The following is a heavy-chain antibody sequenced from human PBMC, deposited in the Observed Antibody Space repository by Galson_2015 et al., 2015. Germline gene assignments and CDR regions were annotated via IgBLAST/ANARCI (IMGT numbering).Heavy chain of an antibody. CDR1: GGSISRSNW. Sequence: LSLTCAVSGGSISRSNWWSWVRQPPGKGLEWIGEIYHSGSTNYNPSLKSRVTISVDKSKNQFSLKLSSVTAADTAVYYCAREADIAAAGEIDYWGQGTLVTVSS. CDR3: AREADIAAAGEIDY. J-gene: IGHJ4*02. V-gene: IGHV4-4*02. CDR2: IYHSGST. D-gene: IGHD6-13*01.